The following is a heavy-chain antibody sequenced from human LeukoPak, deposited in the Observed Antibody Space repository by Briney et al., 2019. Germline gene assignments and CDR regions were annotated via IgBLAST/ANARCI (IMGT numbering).Heavy chain of an antibody. CDR2: INHSGST. Sequence: SETLSLTCAVYGGSFSGYYWSWIRQPPGEGLEWIGEINHSGSTNYNPSLKSRVTISVDTSKNQFSLKLSSVTAADTAVYYCAREYGSGWDYFDYWGQGTLVTVSS. J-gene: IGHJ4*02. CDR3: AREYGSGWDYFDY. V-gene: IGHV4-34*01. D-gene: IGHD6-19*01. CDR1: GGSFSGYY.